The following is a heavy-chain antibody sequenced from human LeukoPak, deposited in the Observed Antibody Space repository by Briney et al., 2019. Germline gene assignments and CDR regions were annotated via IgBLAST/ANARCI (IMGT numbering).Heavy chain of an antibody. V-gene: IGHV3-23*01. CDR2: ISGSGGST. CDR1: GFTFSSYG. Sequence: GGTLRLSCAASGFTFSSYGMSWVRQAPGKGLEWVSAISGSGGSTYYADSVKGRFTISRDNSKNTLYLQINSLRVEDTAVYYCARDQLGAVLYFDYWGQGALVTVSS. D-gene: IGHD1-1*01. J-gene: IGHJ4*02. CDR3: ARDQLGAVLYFDY.